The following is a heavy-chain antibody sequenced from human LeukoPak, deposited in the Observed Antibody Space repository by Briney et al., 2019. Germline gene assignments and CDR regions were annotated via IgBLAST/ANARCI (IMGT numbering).Heavy chain of an antibody. V-gene: IGHV1-69*05. Sequence: SVRVSCTASGGSFSSHAVGWVRQAPGQGLEWLGGTIPLFGTTRYAQKFQGRVTITTDESTRTAYMDLSSLTSEDTAVYYCARGSWDDVGYYYYYYIDVWGKGTTVTVSS. J-gene: IGHJ6*03. CDR3: ARGSWDDVGYYYYYYIDV. D-gene: IGHD1-1*01. CDR1: GGSFSSHA. CDR2: TIPLFGTT.